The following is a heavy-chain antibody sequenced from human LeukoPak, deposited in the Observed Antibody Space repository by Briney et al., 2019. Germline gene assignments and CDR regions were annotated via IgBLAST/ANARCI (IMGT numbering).Heavy chain of an antibody. CDR1: GGTFSSYA. D-gene: IGHD2-2*01. Sequence: SVKVSCKASGGTFSSYAISWVRQAPGQGLEWMGGIIPIFGTANYAQKFQGRVTITADESTSTAYMELSSLRSEDTAVYYCARRLYCSSTSCYRFAHFDYWGQGTLVTVSS. CDR2: IIPIFGTA. V-gene: IGHV1-69*13. J-gene: IGHJ4*02. CDR3: ARRLYCSSTSCYRFAHFDY.